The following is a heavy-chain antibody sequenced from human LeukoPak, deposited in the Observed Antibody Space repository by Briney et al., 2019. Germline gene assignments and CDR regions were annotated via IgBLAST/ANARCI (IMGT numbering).Heavy chain of an antibody. CDR1: GLTFSSFW. CDR2: IKQDGSEK. CDR3: AREPSGYDFWSGYY. V-gene: IGHV3-7*01. D-gene: IGHD3-3*01. Sequence: GGSLRLSCAASGLTFSSFWMTWVRQAPGKGLEWVANIKQDGSEKYYVDSVKGRFTISRDNAKNSLYLQMNSLRAEDTAVYYCAREPSGYDFWSGYYWGQGTLVTVSS. J-gene: IGHJ4*02.